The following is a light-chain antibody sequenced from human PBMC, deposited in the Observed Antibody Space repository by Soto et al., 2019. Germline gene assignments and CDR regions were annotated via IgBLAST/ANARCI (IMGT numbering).Light chain of an antibody. J-gene: IGKJ1*01. Sequence: EIVMTQSPATLSVSPGERATLSCMTSQSVSYLAWYQQKPGQAPRLLIYGASSRPTGIPDRFSGSGSGTDFTLTISRLEPEEFAVYYCKKYGTSPWTVGHGNKVDIK. V-gene: IGKV3-20*01. CDR2: GAS. CDR1: QSVSY. CDR3: KKYGTSPWT.